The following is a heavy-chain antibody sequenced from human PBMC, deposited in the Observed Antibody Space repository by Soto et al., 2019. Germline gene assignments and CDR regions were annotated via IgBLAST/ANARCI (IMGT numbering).Heavy chain of an antibody. Sequence: GESLKISCKASGYSFTTYWIAWVRQMPGKGLERMGIINPGDSDIRYSPSFQGQVTISADNSISTAYLQWSSLKASDTAMYYCARHEQFYYYYYGMDVWGQGTAVTVSS. CDR2: INPGDSDI. J-gene: IGHJ6*02. V-gene: IGHV5-51*01. CDR3: ARHEQFYYYYYGMDV. D-gene: IGHD4-4*01. CDR1: GYSFTTYW.